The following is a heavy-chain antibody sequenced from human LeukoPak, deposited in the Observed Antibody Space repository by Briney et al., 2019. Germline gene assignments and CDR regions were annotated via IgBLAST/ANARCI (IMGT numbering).Heavy chain of an antibody. CDR1: GGSIRSYY. CDR3: ARSYDTNFDY. CDR2: IYFSGST. V-gene: IGHV4-59*01. Sequence: SETLSLTCTVSGGSIRSYYWSWIRQPPGKGLEWIGYIYFSGSTSCNPSLKSRVTISVDRSKNQFSLKLSSVAAADTAVYYCARSYDTNFDYWGQGTLVTVSS. D-gene: IGHD3-3*01. J-gene: IGHJ4*02.